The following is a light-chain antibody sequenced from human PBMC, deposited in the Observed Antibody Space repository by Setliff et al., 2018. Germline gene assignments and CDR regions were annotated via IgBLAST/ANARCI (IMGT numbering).Light chain of an antibody. CDR3: SSYTGGSNFG. CDR2: EVT. J-gene: IGLJ1*01. CDR1: SSVVGGYNY. V-gene: IGLV2-8*01. Sequence: QSALTQPPSASGSPGQSVTISCTGTSSVVGGYNYVSWYQQHPGRAPKLMIYEVTKRPPGIPDRFSGSNSGNTASLTVSGLQAEDEADYYCSSYTGGSNFGFGTGTKVTVL.